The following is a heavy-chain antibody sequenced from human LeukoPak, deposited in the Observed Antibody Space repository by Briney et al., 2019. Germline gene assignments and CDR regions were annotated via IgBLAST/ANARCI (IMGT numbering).Heavy chain of an antibody. V-gene: IGHV3-30-3*01. Sequence: PGRSLRLSCAASGFTFSSYAMHWVRQAPGKGLEWVAVISYDGSNKYYADSVKGRFTISRDNSKNTLYLQMNSLRAEDTAVYYCARSYSGSYFLDYWGQGTLVTVSS. CDR1: GFTFSSYA. J-gene: IGHJ4*02. D-gene: IGHD1-26*01. CDR2: ISYDGSNK. CDR3: ARSYSGSYFLDY.